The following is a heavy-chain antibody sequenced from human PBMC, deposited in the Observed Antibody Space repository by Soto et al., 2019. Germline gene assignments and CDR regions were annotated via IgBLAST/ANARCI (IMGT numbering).Heavy chain of an antibody. CDR3: ARSGSYYAFDI. Sequence: TSETLSLTCTVSGGSISSYDWSWIRQPPGKGLEWIWYIYYSGSTNYNPSLKSRVTISVDTSKKQFSLKLSSVTAADTGVYYCARSGSYYAFDIWGQGTMVTVSS. CDR2: IYYSGST. D-gene: IGHD1-26*01. CDR1: GGSISSYD. J-gene: IGHJ3*02. V-gene: IGHV4-59*01.